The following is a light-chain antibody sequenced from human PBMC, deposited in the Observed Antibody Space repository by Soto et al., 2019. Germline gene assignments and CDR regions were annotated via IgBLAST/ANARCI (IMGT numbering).Light chain of an antibody. Sequence: AIRMTQSPSSFSASTGDRVTITCRASQGISSYLAWYQQKPGKAPKLLIYAASTLQSGVPSRFSGSGSGTDFTLTISRLQPEDFATYYCQQYYSYPFTFGPGTKVDIK. V-gene: IGKV1-8*01. CDR3: QQYYSYPFT. J-gene: IGKJ3*01. CDR2: AAS. CDR1: QGISSY.